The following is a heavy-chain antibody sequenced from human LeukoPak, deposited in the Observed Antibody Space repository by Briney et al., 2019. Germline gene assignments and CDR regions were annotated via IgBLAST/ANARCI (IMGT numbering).Heavy chain of an antibody. D-gene: IGHD7-27*01. J-gene: IGHJ3*02. CDR3: GRNRLGKALDI. Sequence: ASVKVSCKASGYTFTSYYMHWVRQAPGQGLEWMGIINPSGGSTTYAQKFQGRVTMTRDTSTSTVYMELSSLRSDDTAVYYCGRNRLGKALDIWGQGTMVTVSS. CDR2: INPSGGST. CDR1: GYTFTSYY. V-gene: IGHV1-46*01.